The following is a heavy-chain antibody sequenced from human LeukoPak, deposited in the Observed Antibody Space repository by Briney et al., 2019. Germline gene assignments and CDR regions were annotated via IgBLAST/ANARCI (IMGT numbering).Heavy chain of an antibody. Sequence: VASVKVSCKASGYTFTGYYMHWVRQAPGQGLEWMGIINPSGGSTSYAQKFQGRVTMTRDMSTSTVYMELSSLRSEDTAVYYCARGNSTVTPFDYWGQGTLVTVSS. V-gene: IGHV1-46*01. J-gene: IGHJ4*02. CDR2: INPSGGST. D-gene: IGHD2/OR15-2a*01. CDR1: GYTFTGYY. CDR3: ARGNSTVTPFDY.